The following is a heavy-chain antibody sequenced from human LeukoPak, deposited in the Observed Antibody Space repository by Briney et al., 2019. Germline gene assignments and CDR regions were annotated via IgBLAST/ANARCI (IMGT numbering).Heavy chain of an antibody. CDR2: VDANGRTT. CDR3: YCRDDLPA. D-gene: IGHD5-24*01. CDR1: GFTVTHYA. V-gene: IGHV3-64D*06. J-gene: IGHJ5*02. Sequence: PGGSLRLSCSAYGFTVTHYAMHWVRQAPGKGLEYVSAVDANGRTTYYADSVKGRFTISRDDSKNTLYLHMSSLRPEDTAIYYCYCRDDLPAWGQGTLVTVSS.